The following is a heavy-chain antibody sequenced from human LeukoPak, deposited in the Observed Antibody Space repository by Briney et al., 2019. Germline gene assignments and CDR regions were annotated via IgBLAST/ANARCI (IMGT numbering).Heavy chain of an antibody. J-gene: IGHJ5*02. CDR3: ARDYYGSGSYPNWFDP. Sequence: GGSLRLSCAASGFTFSSYEMNWVRQAPGKGLEWVSYISSSGSTIYYAGSVKGRFTISRDNAKNSLYLQMNSLRAEDTAVYYCARDYYGSGSYPNWFDPWGQGTLVTVSS. V-gene: IGHV3-48*03. CDR1: GFTFSSYE. CDR2: ISSSGSTI. D-gene: IGHD3-10*01.